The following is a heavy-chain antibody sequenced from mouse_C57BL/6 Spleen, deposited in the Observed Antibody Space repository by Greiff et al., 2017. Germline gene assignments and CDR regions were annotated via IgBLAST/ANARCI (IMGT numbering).Heavy chain of an antibody. CDR3: ARSSIYYYGSSYGDY. CDR1: GYTFTSYG. Sequence: QVQLQQSGAELARPGASVKLSCKASGYTFTSYGISWVKQRTGQGLEWIGEIYPRSGNTYYNEKFKGKATLTADKSSSTAYMELRSLTSEDSAVYFCARSSIYYYGSSYGDYWGQGTTLTVSS. D-gene: IGHD1-1*01. J-gene: IGHJ2*01. CDR2: IYPRSGNT. V-gene: IGHV1-81*01.